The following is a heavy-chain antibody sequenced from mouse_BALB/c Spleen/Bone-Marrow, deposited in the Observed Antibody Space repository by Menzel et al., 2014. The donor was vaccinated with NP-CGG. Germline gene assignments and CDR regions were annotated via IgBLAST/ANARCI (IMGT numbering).Heavy chain of an antibody. CDR2: ISTNDNYT. V-gene: IGHV5-9-3*01. Sequence: EVMLVESGGGLVKPGGSLKLSCAASGFTFXTCAMSWVRQTPEKRLEWVATISTNDNYTYYPDRVMGRFTISRDNAKNTLYLQMSSLRSEDTAMYYCARQGDGYYDYWGQGTTLTFSS. D-gene: IGHD2-3*01. CDR1: GFTFXTCA. CDR3: ARQGDGYYDY. J-gene: IGHJ2*01.